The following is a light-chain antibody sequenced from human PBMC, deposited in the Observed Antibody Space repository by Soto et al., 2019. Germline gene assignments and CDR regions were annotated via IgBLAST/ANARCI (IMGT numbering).Light chain of an antibody. Sequence: EIVSKQSPATLSLPPGHRATVSCRASQSVSRYLAWYQQKPGQAPRLLIYDASNGATGIPARFSGSGSGTDFTLTISSLEPEDFAVYYCQQRSNWPPITFGQGTRLEIK. V-gene: IGKV3-11*01. J-gene: IGKJ5*01. CDR2: DAS. CDR3: QQRSNWPPIT. CDR1: QSVSRY.